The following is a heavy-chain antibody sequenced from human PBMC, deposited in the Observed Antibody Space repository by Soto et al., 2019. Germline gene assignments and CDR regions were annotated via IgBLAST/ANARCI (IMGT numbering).Heavy chain of an antibody. V-gene: IGHV4-31*03. D-gene: IGHD4-4*01. CDR2: IYYSGST. Sequence: SETLSLTCPVSGGSISSGGYYWSWIRQHPGKGLEWIGYIYYSGSTYYNPSLKSRVTISVDTSKNQFSLKLSSVTAADTAVYYCARMLGLQSPLYYYYGMDVWGQGTTVTVS. CDR1: GGSISSGGYY. J-gene: IGHJ6*02. CDR3: ARMLGLQSPLYYYYGMDV.